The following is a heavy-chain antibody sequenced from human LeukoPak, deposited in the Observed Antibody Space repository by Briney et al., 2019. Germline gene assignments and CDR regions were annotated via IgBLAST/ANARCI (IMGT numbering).Heavy chain of an antibody. CDR3: AKANSSGWWEGYYFDY. CDR2: ISGSGGST. Sequence: PGGSLRLSCAASGFTFSNYAMSWVRQAPGKGLEWVSAISGSGGSTYYADSVKGRFTISRDNSKNTLYLQMSSLRAEDTAVYYCAKANSSGWWEGYYFDYWGQGTLVTVSS. CDR1: GFTFSNYA. V-gene: IGHV3-23*01. D-gene: IGHD6-19*01. J-gene: IGHJ4*02.